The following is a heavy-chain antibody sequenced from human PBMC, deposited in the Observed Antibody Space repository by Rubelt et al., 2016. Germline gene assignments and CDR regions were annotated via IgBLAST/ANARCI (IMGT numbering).Heavy chain of an antibody. Sequence: QVQLQQWGAGLLKPSETLSLTCAVYGGSFSGYYWSWIRQPPGKGAPRTGYIYYSGSTNYNPALKGGVPISVDTVNNQSSPKLGSVTAADTAVYYCARIHSSGYGAIDYWGQGTLVTVSS. V-gene: IGHV4-34*11. CDR3: ARIHSSGYGAIDY. J-gene: IGHJ4*02. CDR1: GGSFSGYY. D-gene: IGHD3-22*01. CDR2: IYYSGST.